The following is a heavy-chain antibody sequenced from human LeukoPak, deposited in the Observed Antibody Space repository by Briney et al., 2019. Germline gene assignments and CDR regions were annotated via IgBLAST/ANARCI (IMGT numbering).Heavy chain of an antibody. CDR1: GYTFTSYD. J-gene: IGHJ4*02. CDR2: INPSGGST. D-gene: IGHD2-2*03. V-gene: IGHV1-46*01. Sequence: ASVKVSCKASGYTFTSYDINWVRQAPGQGLEWMGIINPSGGSTSYAQKFQGRVTMTRDTSTSTVYMELSSLRSEDTAVYYCARDVLGYSHDYWGQGTLVTVSS. CDR3: ARDVLGYSHDY.